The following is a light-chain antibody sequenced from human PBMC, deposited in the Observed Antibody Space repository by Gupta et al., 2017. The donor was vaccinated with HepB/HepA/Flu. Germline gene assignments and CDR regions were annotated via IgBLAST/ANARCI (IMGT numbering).Light chain of an antibody. Sequence: QAVVTQEPSLTVSPGGTVTLPCGSSTGAVTSHHSPYWFQQKPGQAPRTLIYDTSNRHSWTPARFSGSLLGGKGALTLSGAQPEDEADYYCLLSYRGAWVFGGGTKVTVL. CDR3: LLSYRGAWV. CDR1: TGAVTSHHS. CDR2: DTS. J-gene: IGLJ3*02. V-gene: IGLV7-46*01.